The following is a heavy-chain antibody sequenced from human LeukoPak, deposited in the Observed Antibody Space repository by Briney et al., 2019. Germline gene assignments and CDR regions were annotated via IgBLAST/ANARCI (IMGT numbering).Heavy chain of an antibody. CDR2: INPNSGGT. V-gene: IGHV1-2*04. D-gene: IGHD6-19*01. CDR1: GYTFTGYY. CDR3: ARMKPGIAVARIGFDI. Sequence: ASVKLSCKASGYTFTGYYMHWVRQAPGQGLEWMGWINPNSGGTNYAQKFQGWVTMTRDTSISTAYMELSRLRSDDTAVYYCARMKPGIAVARIGFDIWGQGTMVTVSS. J-gene: IGHJ3*02.